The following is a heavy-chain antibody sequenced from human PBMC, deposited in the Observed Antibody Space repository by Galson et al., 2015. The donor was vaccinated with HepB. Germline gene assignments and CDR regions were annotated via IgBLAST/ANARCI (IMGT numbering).Heavy chain of an antibody. Sequence: SVKVSCKASGYTFTSYYMHWVRQAPGQGLDWMGITNPSGGTTTYAQKFQGRVTMTRDTSTSTVYMELSSLRSEDTAVYYCARGTSSRFDPWGQGTLVTVSS. CDR3: ARGTSSRFDP. V-gene: IGHV1-46*01. CDR1: GYTFTSYY. J-gene: IGHJ5*02. D-gene: IGHD1-1*01. CDR2: TNPSGGTT.